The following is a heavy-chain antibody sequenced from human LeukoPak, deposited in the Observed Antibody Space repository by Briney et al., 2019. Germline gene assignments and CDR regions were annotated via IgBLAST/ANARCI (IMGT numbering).Heavy chain of an antibody. CDR3: ARLLVYGSGAEAFDY. CDR1: GFTFSGYG. V-gene: IGHV3-7*01. CDR2: IKQDGSEK. J-gene: IGHJ4*02. Sequence: QPGGSLRLSCAASGFTFSGYGMHWVRQAPGKGLEWVANIKQDGSEKYYVDSVKGRFTISRDNAKNSLYLQMNSLRDEDTALYYCARLLVYGSGAEAFDYWGQGTLVTVSS. D-gene: IGHD3-10*01.